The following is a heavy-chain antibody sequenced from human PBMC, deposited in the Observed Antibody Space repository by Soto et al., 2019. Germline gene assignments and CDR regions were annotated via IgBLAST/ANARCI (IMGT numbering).Heavy chain of an antibody. CDR3: ARGALGSYYFDY. Sequence: GETLRLSCTASGFIFSKNCIHWVRQAPGKGLVWVSRIKYDSTSTNYADSVKGRFSISRDNAKNTVYLQMSSLRGDDTAVYYCARGALGSYYFDYWGQGTLVTVSS. CDR1: GFIFSKNC. J-gene: IGHJ4*02. CDR2: IKYDSTST. D-gene: IGHD3-16*01. V-gene: IGHV3-74*01.